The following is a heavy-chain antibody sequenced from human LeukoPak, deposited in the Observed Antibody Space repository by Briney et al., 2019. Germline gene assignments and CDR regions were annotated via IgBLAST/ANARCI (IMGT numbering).Heavy chain of an antibody. Sequence: GGSLRLSCAASGFTFSSYNMNWVRQAPGKGLEWVSSISSSSDYIYYADSVKGRFTISRDNAKNSLYLQMKSLRAEDTAVYYCARDPDYGDYVPFDYWGQGTLVTVSS. CDR1: GFTFSSYN. D-gene: IGHD4-17*01. V-gene: IGHV3-21*01. J-gene: IGHJ4*02. CDR2: ISSSSDYI. CDR3: ARDPDYGDYVPFDY.